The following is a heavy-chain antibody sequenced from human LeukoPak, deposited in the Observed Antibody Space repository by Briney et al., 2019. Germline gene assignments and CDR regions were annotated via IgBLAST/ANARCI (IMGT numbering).Heavy chain of an antibody. V-gene: IGHV1-8*03. CDR3: ARSPTDYDFWSGYLKNYMDV. D-gene: IGHD3-3*01. CDR2: MNPNSGNT. CDR1: GYTFTSYD. Sequence: ASVKVSCKASGYTFTSYDINWVRQATGQGLEWMGWMNPNSGNTGYAQKFQGRVTITRNTSISTAYMELSSLRSEDTAVYYCARSPTDYDFWSGYLKNYMDVWGKGTTVTVSS. J-gene: IGHJ6*03.